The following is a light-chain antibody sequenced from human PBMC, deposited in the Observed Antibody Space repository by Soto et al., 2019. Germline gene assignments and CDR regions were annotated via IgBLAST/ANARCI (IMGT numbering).Light chain of an antibody. CDR1: QNVLYSSNNKNQ. J-gene: IGKJ1*01. CDR2: WAS. V-gene: IGKV4-1*01. Sequence: DIVMTQSPDSLAVSLGERATINCKSSQNVLYSSNNKNQLAWYQQKPGQPPKLLIYWASTRESGVPDRFSGSGSGTDFILTISSLQAEDVAVYYCHQYYSTLRWTFGQGTKVEIK. CDR3: HQYYSTLRWT.